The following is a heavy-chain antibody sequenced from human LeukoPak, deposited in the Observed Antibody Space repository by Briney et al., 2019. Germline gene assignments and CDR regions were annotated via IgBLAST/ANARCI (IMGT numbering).Heavy chain of an antibody. CDR3: AAGQLRFLEWLLF. Sequence: ASVKVSCKASGYTFITDRLIRVRQAPGQGLEWMGWISAYNGNTNYAQKLQGRVTMTTDTSTSTAYMELRSLRSDDTAVYYCAAGQLRFLEWLLFWGQGTLVTVSS. J-gene: IGHJ4*02. CDR1: GYTFITDR. D-gene: IGHD3-3*01. CDR2: ISAYNGNT. V-gene: IGHV1-18*01.